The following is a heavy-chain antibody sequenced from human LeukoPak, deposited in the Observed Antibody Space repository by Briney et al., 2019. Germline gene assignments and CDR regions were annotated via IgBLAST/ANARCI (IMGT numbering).Heavy chain of an antibody. CDR2: VTPSGDPT. CDR3: TNPGGYFDN. Sequence: PGGTLRLSCAGSGFTFSTYGMNWVRQAPGKGLEWVSGVTPSGDPTYYADSVKGRFIISRDNSKNTMYLQMNSLRAEDTGVYYCTNPGGYFDNWGQGTLVTVSS. CDR1: GFTFSTYG. J-gene: IGHJ4*02. V-gene: IGHV3-23*01.